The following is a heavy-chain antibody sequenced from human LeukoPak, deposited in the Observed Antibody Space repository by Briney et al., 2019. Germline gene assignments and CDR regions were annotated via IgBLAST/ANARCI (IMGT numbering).Heavy chain of an antibody. CDR1: GFTFNNYG. V-gene: IGHV3-33*01. D-gene: IGHD3-22*01. Sequence: PGGSLRLSCAASGFTFNNYGMHWVRQAPGKGLDWVAVIWYDGSNKYYADSVKGRFTISRDNSKNTLYLQMNSLRAEDTAVYYCARGSGYPYFDYWGQGTLVIVSS. CDR2: IWYDGSNK. CDR3: ARGSGYPYFDY. J-gene: IGHJ4*02.